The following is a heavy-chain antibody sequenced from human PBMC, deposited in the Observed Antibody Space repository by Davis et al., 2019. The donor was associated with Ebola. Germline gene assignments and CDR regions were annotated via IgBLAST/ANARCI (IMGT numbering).Heavy chain of an antibody. Sequence: AASVKVSCKASGYTFTSYGISWVRQAPGKGLEWVSAISGSGGSTYYADSVKGRFTISRDNSKNTLYLQMNSLRAEDTAVYYCAKDANRRIAVAGREFDYWGQGTLVTVSS. CDR3: AKDANRRIAVAGREFDY. D-gene: IGHD6-19*01. CDR1: GYTFTSYG. V-gene: IGHV3-23*01. CDR2: ISGSGGST. J-gene: IGHJ4*02.